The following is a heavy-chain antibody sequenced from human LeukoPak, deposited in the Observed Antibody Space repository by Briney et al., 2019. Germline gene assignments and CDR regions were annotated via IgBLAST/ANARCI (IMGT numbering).Heavy chain of an antibody. D-gene: IGHD2-15*01. CDR3: ARQYCSGTSCYSDY. CDR2: IYPGDSET. CDR1: GYSFSSYW. V-gene: IGHV5-51*01. Sequence: ESLKISCKGSGYSFSSYWISWVRQMPGKGLEGMGIIYPGDSETRNSPSFQGQVNISADKSISTAYLQWSSLKASDTAMYYCARQYCSGTSCYSDYWGQGTLVTVSS. J-gene: IGHJ4*02.